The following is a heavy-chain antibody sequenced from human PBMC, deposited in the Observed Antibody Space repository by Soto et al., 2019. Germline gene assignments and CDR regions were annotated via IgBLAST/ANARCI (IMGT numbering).Heavy chain of an antibody. CDR2: ISSSSTTI. CDR1: AVSFTNDN. Sequence: AGSMRLRCASSAVSFTNDNMNWVRQAPRKGLEWVSYISSSSTTIYYAESVKGRFTISRDSAKNSMYQQMNGLRAEDTAVYYCAKRTRALLTFDCWGQGTLFTVSS. V-gene: IGHV3-48*01. CDR3: AKRTRALLTFDC. J-gene: IGHJ4*02. D-gene: IGHD1-26*01.